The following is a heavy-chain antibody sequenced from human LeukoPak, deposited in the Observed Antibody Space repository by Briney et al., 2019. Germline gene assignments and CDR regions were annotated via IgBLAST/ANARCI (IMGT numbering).Heavy chain of an antibody. D-gene: IGHD1-26*01. V-gene: IGHV4-4*07. CDR1: GGSINNYY. J-gene: IGHJ4*02. CDR3: ARWDNHGYVDY. Sequence: SETLSLTCTVSGGSINNYYWSWIRQPAGKGLEWIGRIYSTGSTNNNPSLKSRVTMSVGTSKNQFSLKLSSVTAADTAVYYCARWDNHGYVDYWGQGTLVTVSS. CDR2: IYSTGST.